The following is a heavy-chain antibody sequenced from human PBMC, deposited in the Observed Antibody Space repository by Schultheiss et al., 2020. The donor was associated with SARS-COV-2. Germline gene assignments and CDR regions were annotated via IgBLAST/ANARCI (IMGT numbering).Heavy chain of an antibody. CDR2: IKQDGSEK. Sequence: GESLKISCAASGFTFSSYWMSWVRQAPGKGLEWVANIKQDGSEKYYVDSVKGRFTISRDNAKNSLYLQMNSLRAEDTAVYYCARHQWELLQAYAFDIWGQGTMVTVSS. CDR3: ARHQWELLQAYAFDI. CDR1: GFTFSSYW. V-gene: IGHV3-7*01. D-gene: IGHD1-26*01. J-gene: IGHJ3*02.